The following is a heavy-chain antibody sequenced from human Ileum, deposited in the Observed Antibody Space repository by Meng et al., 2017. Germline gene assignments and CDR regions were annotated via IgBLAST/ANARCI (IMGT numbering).Heavy chain of an antibody. V-gene: IGHV4-31*03. D-gene: IGHD3-10*01. Sequence: QVQLQEAGPGLVNPSQTLSLNFTVSGVHISRGFYHWNWIRQHPGKGLEWIGSIYYSGTIYYNPSLKSRVTISLDTSKNQFSLNLSSVTAADTAVYYCARDRFSSGSSNWFDPWGQGTLVTVSS. CDR2: IYYSGTI. CDR1: GVHISRGFYH. J-gene: IGHJ5*02. CDR3: ARDRFSSGSSNWFDP.